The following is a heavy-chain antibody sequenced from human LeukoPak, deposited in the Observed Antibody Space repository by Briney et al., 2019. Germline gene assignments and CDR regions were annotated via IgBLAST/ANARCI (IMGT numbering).Heavy chain of an antibody. CDR3: ANLDIVVVPAAPFDY. CDR1: GFTFSSYA. D-gene: IGHD2-2*01. V-gene: IGHV3-23*01. J-gene: IGHJ4*02. CDR2: ISSSGGST. Sequence: AGGSLRLSCAASGFTFSSYAMSWVRQAPGKGLEWVSAISSSGGSTYYADSVKGRFTISRDNSKNTVYLQMNSLRAEDTAVYYCANLDIVVVPAAPFDYWGQGTLVTVSS.